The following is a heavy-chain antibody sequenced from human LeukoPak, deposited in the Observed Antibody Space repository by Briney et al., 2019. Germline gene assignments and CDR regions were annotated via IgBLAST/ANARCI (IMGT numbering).Heavy chain of an antibody. D-gene: IGHD6-13*01. CDR3: ARSSGQQLIREFDY. CDR2: IYPGDSDI. CDR1: GYSFTNYW. J-gene: IGHJ4*02. V-gene: IGHV5-51*01. Sequence: GESRKISCKGSGYSFTNYWIGWVRQMPGKGLEWMGIIYPGDSDIRYSPSFQGQVTISADRSISTAYLQWSSLKASDTAIYYCARSSGQQLIREFDYWGQGTLLTVSS.